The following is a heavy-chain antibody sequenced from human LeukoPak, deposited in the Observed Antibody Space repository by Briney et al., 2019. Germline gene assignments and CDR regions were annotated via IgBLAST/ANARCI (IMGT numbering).Heavy chain of an antibody. V-gene: IGHV4-34*09. CDR2: IYYSGST. CDR1: GGSFSGYS. Sequence: SETLSLTCAVYGGSFSGYSWSWIRQPPGKGLEWIGDIYYSGSTYYNPSLKSRVTISVDTSKNQFSLQLSSVTAADTAVYYCAREMTTVTSAGRTHWFDPWGQGTLVTVSS. J-gene: IGHJ5*02. CDR3: AREMTTVTSAGRTHWFDP. D-gene: IGHD4-17*01.